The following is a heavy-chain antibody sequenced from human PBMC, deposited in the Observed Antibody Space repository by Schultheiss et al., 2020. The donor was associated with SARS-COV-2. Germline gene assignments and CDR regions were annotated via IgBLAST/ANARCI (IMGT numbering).Heavy chain of an antibody. D-gene: IGHD4-17*01. J-gene: IGHJ6*03. CDR2: INHSGST. CDR1: GFTFSDYY. V-gene: IGHV4-34*01. CDR3: AREGSHTVTTYYYYYYMDV. Sequence: GSLRLSCAASGFTFSDYYMSWIRQAPGKGLEWIGEINHSGSTNYNPSLKSRVTISVDTSKNQFSLNLTSVTAADTAVYYCAREGSHTVTTYYYYYYMDVWGKGTTVTVSS.